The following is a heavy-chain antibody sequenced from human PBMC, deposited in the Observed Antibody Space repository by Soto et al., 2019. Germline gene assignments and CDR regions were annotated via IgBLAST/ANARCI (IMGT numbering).Heavy chain of an antibody. CDR2: IYHTGRT. J-gene: IGHJ4*02. D-gene: IGHD6-6*01. CDR1: GDSVNRAY. CDR3: ARTDAYNSSFFDS. Sequence: QVQLQEMGPGLVKPSQTLTITCTVSGDSVNRAYWSWIRQLPGKGLEWMGNIYHTGRTFYNPSLKSRVAISIDTSKPLFSLKMRSVTAADTAVYYCARTDAYNSSFFDSWGLGTVVTVSS. V-gene: IGHV4-31*03.